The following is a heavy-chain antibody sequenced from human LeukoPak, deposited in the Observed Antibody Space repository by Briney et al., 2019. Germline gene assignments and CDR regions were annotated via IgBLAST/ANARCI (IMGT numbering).Heavy chain of an antibody. Sequence: SETLSLTCTVSGGSISSSGFYWGSIRQPPGKGLEWIGSIYYSGSTYYNPSLRSRLTISVDTSKNQFSLKLTSVTAADTAVYFCAGRLDTSGFDYWGQGTLVTVSS. V-gene: IGHV4-39*01. D-gene: IGHD6-19*01. CDR3: AGRLDTSGFDY. CDR2: IYYSGST. CDR1: GGSISSSGFY. J-gene: IGHJ4*02.